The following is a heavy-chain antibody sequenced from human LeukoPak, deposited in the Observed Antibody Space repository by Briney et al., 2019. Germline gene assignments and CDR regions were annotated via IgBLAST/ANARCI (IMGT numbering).Heavy chain of an antibody. Sequence: GASVKVSCKASGYTFTSYDINWVRQATGQGLEWMGWMNPNSGNTGYAQKFQGRVTITADKSTSTAYMELSSLRSEDTAVYYCARDKGRRVLRFLEWLPGFWFDPWGQGTLVTVSS. CDR2: MNPNSGNT. CDR1: GYTFTSYD. J-gene: IGHJ5*02. CDR3: ARDKGRRVLRFLEWLPGFWFDP. D-gene: IGHD3-3*01. V-gene: IGHV1-8*01.